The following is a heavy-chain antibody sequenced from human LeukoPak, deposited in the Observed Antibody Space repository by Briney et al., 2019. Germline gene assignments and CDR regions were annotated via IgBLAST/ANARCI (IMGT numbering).Heavy chain of an antibody. V-gene: IGHV3-66*01. Sequence: GGSLRLSCAASGFTVSNHCMSWVRQAPGKGLEWVSVIYSGGDTFHADSVKGRFTLSRDNSKNTLYLQMNSLRAEDTAVYYCARDPDAWGQGTLVTVSS. J-gene: IGHJ5*02. CDR1: GFTVSNHC. CDR3: ARDPDA. CDR2: IYSGGDT.